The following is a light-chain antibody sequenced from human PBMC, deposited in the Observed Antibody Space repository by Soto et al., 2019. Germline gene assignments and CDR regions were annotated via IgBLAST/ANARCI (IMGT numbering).Light chain of an antibody. J-gene: IGLJ3*02. CDR1: SSDVGSYNL. CDR3: CSYAGSSTWV. V-gene: IGLV2-23*01. Sequence: QSALTPPASVSGSPGQSITISCTGTSSDVGSYNLVSWYQQHPGKAPKLMIYEGNERPSGVSNRFSGSKSGNTASLTISGLQAEDEADYYCCSYAGSSTWVFGGGTKLTVL. CDR2: EGN.